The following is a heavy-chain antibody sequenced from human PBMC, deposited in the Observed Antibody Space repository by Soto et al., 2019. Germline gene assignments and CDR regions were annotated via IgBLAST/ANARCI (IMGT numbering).Heavy chain of an antibody. CDR2: IYPGDSST. CDR1: GYSFTSYW. Sequence: GESLKISCQGSGYSFTSYWIGWVRQMPGKGLEWMGIIYPGDSSTRYSPSFQGQVTISADKSISTAYLQWSSLKASDTAMYYCARQTVLTYCGGDCYPVRLTGESVIAFDIWGQGTMVTVSS. CDR3: ARQTVLTYCGGDCYPVRLTGESVIAFDI. J-gene: IGHJ3*02. V-gene: IGHV5-51*01. D-gene: IGHD2-21*02.